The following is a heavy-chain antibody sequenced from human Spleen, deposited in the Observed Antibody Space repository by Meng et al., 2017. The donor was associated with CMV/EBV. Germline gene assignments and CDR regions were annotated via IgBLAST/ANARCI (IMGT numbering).Heavy chain of an antibody. J-gene: IGHJ5*02. CDR3: ARGRYCSGGSCWGSGFDP. CDR2: INNDGSST. CDR1: GFTFSSYW. V-gene: IGHV3-74*01. D-gene: IGHD2-15*01. Sequence: GGSLRLSCAASGFTFSSYWIHWVRQGPGKGLVWVSRINNDGSSTSYADSVKGRFTISRDNAKNTLYLQMNSLRDEDTAVYYCARGRYCSGGSCWGSGFDPWGQGTLVTVSS.